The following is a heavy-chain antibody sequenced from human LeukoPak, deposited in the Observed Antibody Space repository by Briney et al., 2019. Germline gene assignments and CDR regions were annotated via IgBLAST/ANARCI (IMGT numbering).Heavy chain of an antibody. CDR3: TRVRNSNNWWGAFDI. CDR1: GYTFDTSS. D-gene: IGHD1-1*01. CDR2: ISPNNGNT. Sequence: ASAKVSCKAFGYTFDTSSISWVRQAPGQRLEWMGWISPNNGNTHYAQGVQGRVTMTTDTSRSTAYMELRSLRSDDTAMYYCTRVRNSNNWWGAFDIWGQGKMVTVSS. J-gene: IGHJ3*02. V-gene: IGHV1-18*01.